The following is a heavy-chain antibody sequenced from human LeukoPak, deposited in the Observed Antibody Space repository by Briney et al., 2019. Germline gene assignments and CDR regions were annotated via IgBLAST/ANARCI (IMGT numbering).Heavy chain of an antibody. CDR3: ARHVLRYFDWLSGPFYYVDV. V-gene: IGHV4-61*02. CDR1: GGSINSGSYY. J-gene: IGHJ6*03. CDR2: IYTRGST. Sequence: SQTLSLTCTVSGGSINSGSYYWSWIRQPAGKGLEWIGRIYTRGSTNYNPSLKSRVTISVDTSKNHFSLKLSSVTAADTAVYYCARHVLRYFDWLSGPFYYVDVWGKGTTVTISS. D-gene: IGHD3-9*01.